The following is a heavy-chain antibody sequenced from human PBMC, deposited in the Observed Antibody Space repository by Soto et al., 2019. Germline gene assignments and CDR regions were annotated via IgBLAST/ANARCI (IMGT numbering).Heavy chain of an antibody. D-gene: IGHD1-26*01. Sequence: LRLSCAASGFTFSSYAMSWVRQAPGKGLEWVSAISGSGGSTYYADSVKGRFTISRDNSKNTLYLQMNSLRAEDTAVYYCAKDLVGASDFDYWGQGTLVTVSS. J-gene: IGHJ4*02. CDR3: AKDLVGASDFDY. CDR1: GFTFSSYA. V-gene: IGHV3-23*01. CDR2: ISGSGGST.